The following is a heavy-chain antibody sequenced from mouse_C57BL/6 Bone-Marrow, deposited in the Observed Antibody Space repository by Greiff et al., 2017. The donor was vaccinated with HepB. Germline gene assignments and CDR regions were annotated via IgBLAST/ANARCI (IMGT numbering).Heavy chain of an antibody. J-gene: IGHJ2*01. Sequence: EVKVVESEGGLVQPGSSMKLSCTASGFTFSDYYMAWVRQVPEKGLEWVANINYDGSCTYYLDSLKSRFIISRDNAKNILYLQMSSLKSEDTATYYCARDLDYFDYWGQGTTLTVSS. CDR2: INYDGSCT. CDR1: GFTFSDYY. V-gene: IGHV5-16*01. CDR3: ARDLDYFDY.